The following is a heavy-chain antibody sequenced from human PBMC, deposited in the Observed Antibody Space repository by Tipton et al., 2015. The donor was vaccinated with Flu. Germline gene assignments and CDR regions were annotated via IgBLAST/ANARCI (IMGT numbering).Heavy chain of an antibody. Sequence: TASGFTFSSYGMHWVRQAPGKGLEWVAVISYDGSNKYYADSVKGRFTISRDNSKNTLYLQMNSLRAEDTAVYYCAKDQDYYDSSGVDYWGQGTLVTVSS. D-gene: IGHD3-22*01. V-gene: IGHV3-30*18. CDR2: ISYDGSNK. CDR3: AKDQDYYDSSGVDY. CDR1: GFTFSSYG. J-gene: IGHJ4*02.